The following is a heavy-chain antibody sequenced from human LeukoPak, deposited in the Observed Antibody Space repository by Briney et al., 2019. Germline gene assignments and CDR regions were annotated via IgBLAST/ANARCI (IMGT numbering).Heavy chain of an antibody. CDR1: VGSVSDYY. V-gene: IGHV4-59*02. Sequence: SETLSLTCTISVGSVSDYYWSWIRQSPGKGREWIGYIYHTWSTSYSPSLKSRVTISADTSQHQFSLKLSSVTAADTAVYYCASRSLGNDYWGQGTLVTVSS. J-gene: IGHJ4*02. CDR3: ASRSLGNDY. CDR2: IYHTWST. D-gene: IGHD1-1*01.